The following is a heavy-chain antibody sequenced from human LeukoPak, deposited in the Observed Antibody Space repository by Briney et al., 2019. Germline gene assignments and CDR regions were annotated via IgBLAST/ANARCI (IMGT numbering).Heavy chain of an antibody. D-gene: IGHD6-19*01. J-gene: IGHJ4*02. CDR1: GFTFSNYG. CDR3: ARSWYNSGGYLRFFDY. Sequence: GGSLRLSCAASGFTFSNYGMTWVRQAPGKGLEGVSGIGDSGASTYYTDSVKGRFTVSRDNSKKTMDLQMNSLRGEDTAVYYCARSWYNSGGYLRFFDYWGQGIVVTVSS. V-gene: IGHV3-23*01. CDR2: IGDSGAST.